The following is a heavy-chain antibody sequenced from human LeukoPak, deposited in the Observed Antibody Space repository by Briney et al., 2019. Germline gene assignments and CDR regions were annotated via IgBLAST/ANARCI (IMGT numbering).Heavy chain of an antibody. CDR3: AKEYTGTFSPFPSYFDN. CDR2: ITGSGGRT. CDR1: GFTFSSYA. J-gene: IGHJ4*02. D-gene: IGHD1-26*01. Sequence: GGSLRLSCAASGFTFSSYAMNWVRQAPGKGLERVSAITGSGGRTYYADSVKGRFTISRDNSKNTLYLQMNSLRAEDTAIYYCAKEYTGTFSPFPSYFDNWGQGTLVTVSS. V-gene: IGHV3-23*01.